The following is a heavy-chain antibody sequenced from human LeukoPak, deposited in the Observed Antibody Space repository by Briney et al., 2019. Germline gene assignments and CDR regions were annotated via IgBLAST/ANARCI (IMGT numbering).Heavy chain of an antibody. CDR1: GGSISSRSYY. J-gene: IGHJ4*02. D-gene: IGHD2-2*02. V-gene: IGHV4-39*01. Sequence: PSETLSLTCTVSGGSISSRSYYWGWIRQPPGKGLEWIGSIYYSGSTYYNPSLKSRVTISVDTSKNQFSLKLSSVTAADTAVYYCASLPPYCSSTSCYTHGYYFDYWGQGTLVTVSS. CDR2: IYYSGST. CDR3: ASLPPYCSSTSCYTHGYYFDY.